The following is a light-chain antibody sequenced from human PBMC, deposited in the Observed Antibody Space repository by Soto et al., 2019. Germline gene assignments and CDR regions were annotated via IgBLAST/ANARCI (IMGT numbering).Light chain of an antibody. V-gene: IGKV1-5*01. CDR1: QSISSY. CDR3: QQYNSYSPQT. J-gene: IGKJ1*01. CDR2: DAS. Sequence: DSQITQSPSTLSASVGNRVTITCRVSQSISSYLAWYQQKPGKAPKLLIYDASSLESGVPSRFSGSGSGTDFTLTISSLQPDDFATYYCQQYNSYSPQTFGQGTKVDIK.